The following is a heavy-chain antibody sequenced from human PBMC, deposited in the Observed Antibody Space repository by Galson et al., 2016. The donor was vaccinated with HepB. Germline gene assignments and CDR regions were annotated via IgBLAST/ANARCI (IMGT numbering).Heavy chain of an antibody. CDR3: AREEGFYNGMDV. CDR2: IHDSGNT. CDR1: SDPVTSGTYY. J-gene: IGHJ6*02. Sequence: ETLSLTCTVSSDPVTSGTYYWSWVRQSPGKGLDWIGYIHDSGNTNYNPSIKSRVTISRDTSKNQFFLELTSVTAADTAVYYCAREEGFYNGMDVWGQGTTVTVAS. V-gene: IGHV4-61*01.